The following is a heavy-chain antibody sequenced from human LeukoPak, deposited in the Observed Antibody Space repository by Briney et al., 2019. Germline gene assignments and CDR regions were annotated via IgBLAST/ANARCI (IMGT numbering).Heavy chain of an antibody. CDR3: AKLAKYFYGSETYYFFEH. V-gene: IGHV3-48*04. D-gene: IGHD3-10*01. CDR1: GFTFSSYA. CDR2: ISSSGSTI. J-gene: IGHJ4*02. Sequence: GGSLRLSCAASGFTFSSYAMNWVRQAPGKGLEWVSYISSSGSTIYYADSVKGRFTISRENAENSLYLQMNSLRVEDTAVYYCAKLAKYFYGSETYYFFEHWGQGTPVTASS.